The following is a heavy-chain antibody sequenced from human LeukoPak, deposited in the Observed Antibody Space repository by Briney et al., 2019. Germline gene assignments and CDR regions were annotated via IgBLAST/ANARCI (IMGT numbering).Heavy chain of an antibody. J-gene: IGHJ4*02. Sequence: PGRSLRLSCAASGFTFSSYAMHWVRQAPGKGLEWVAVISYDGSNKYYADSVKGRFTISRDNSRTTLYLQMNSLRAEDTAVYHCAKDLPAAYFDYWGQGTLVTVSS. V-gene: IGHV3-30-3*02. CDR1: GFTFSSYA. CDR2: ISYDGSNK. D-gene: IGHD2-2*01. CDR3: AKDLPAAYFDY.